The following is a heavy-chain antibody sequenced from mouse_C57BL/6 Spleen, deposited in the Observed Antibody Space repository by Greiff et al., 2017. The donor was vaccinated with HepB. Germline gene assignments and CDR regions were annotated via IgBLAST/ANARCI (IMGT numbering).Heavy chain of an antibody. J-gene: IGHJ4*01. CDR3: TTFATAQATYCDMDF. Sequence: EVQLQQSGAELVRPGASVKLSCTASGFTINDDYMHWVKQRPEQGLEWIGWIDPENGDTEYAPKFQGKAPITTDTSSNTAYLQLSSLTSEDTAVYYGTTFATAQATYCDMDFWGQGTSVTVSS. V-gene: IGHV14-4*01. D-gene: IGHD3-2*02. CDR1: GFTINDDY. CDR2: IDPENGDT.